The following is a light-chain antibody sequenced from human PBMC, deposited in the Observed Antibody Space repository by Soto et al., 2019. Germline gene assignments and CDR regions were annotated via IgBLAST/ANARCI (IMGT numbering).Light chain of an antibody. J-gene: IGKJ1*01. CDR1: QSVSSN. Sequence: EIVMTQSPGTLSVSPGGRATLSCRAGQSVSSNLAWYQQRPGQAPRLLIYGASTRATGIPARFSGSGSGTECTLTISSLQSEDFAIYYCQQNNDWPWTSGQGTKVEIK. CDR2: GAS. CDR3: QQNNDWPWT. V-gene: IGKV3-15*01.